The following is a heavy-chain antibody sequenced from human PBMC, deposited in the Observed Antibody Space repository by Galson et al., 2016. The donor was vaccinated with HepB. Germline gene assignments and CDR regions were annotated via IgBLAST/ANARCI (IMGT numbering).Heavy chain of an antibody. CDR2: FYYSGNS. CDR3: ARRGGHHIVMVAAATDWFDP. D-gene: IGHD2-15*01. Sequence: SETLSLTCTVSGGSISSDTYYWGWIRQPPGKGLEWIGSFYYSGNSYYNPSLRSRVTISIDTSTNQMSLKLSSVTAADTAVYYCARRGGHHIVMVAAATDWFDPWGQGTLVTVSS. J-gene: IGHJ5*02. V-gene: IGHV4-39*01. CDR1: GGSISSDTYY.